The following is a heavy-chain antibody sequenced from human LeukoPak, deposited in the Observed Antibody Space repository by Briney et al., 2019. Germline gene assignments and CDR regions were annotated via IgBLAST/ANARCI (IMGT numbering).Heavy chain of an antibody. D-gene: IGHD2-2*01. V-gene: IGHV4-4*02. Sequence: KSSETLSLTCAVSGGSISSSNWWSWVRQPPGKGLEWIGQIYHSGSTNYNPSLKSRVAISVDKSKNQFSLNLNSVTAADTAVYYCARAGQGYCTSASCYLSLDYWGQGTLVTVSS. J-gene: IGHJ4*02. CDR1: GGSISSSNW. CDR3: ARAGQGYCTSASCYLSLDY. CDR2: IYHSGST.